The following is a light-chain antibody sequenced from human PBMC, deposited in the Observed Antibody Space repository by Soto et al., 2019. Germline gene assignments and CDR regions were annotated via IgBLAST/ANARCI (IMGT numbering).Light chain of an antibody. CDR1: QSISSF. Sequence: DIQMTQSPSSLSASVGDIVTITCRASQSISSFLNWYQQMPEKAPKLLIYAASILQSGVPSRFSGSGSGTDFTLTISGLQREDFATYYCQQSYSTLIFTFGPGTKVDIK. J-gene: IGKJ3*01. CDR2: AAS. V-gene: IGKV1-39*01. CDR3: QQSYSTLIFT.